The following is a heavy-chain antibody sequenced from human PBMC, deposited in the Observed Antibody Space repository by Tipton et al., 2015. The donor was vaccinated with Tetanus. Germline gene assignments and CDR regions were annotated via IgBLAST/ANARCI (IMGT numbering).Heavy chain of an antibody. Sequence: SLRLSCAASGFTSKSHYMHWVRQAPGKGLVWISRINPDGRRTNYADSVKGRFVVSRDNAKNSLYLQMNTLRDDDTAVYYCARRGEARANWFDSWGQGTLVTVSS. J-gene: IGHJ5*01. CDR2: INPDGRRT. CDR1: GFTSKSHY. CDR3: ARRGEARANWFDS. D-gene: IGHD2-21*01. V-gene: IGHV3-74*01.